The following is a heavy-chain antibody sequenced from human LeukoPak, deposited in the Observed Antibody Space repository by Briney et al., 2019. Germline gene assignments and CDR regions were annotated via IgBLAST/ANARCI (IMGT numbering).Heavy chain of an antibody. CDR1: GFTFSRYW. D-gene: IGHD1-14*01. CDR3: ARDSFETDIDY. Sequence: GGSLRLSYAASGFTFSRYWMSWVRQAPGKGLEWVANIKEDGSEQYYPDSVKGRFTISRDNVKNSLYLQINSLSAEDTSVYYCARDSFETDIDYWGQGTLVTVSS. V-gene: IGHV3-7*01. CDR2: IKEDGSEQ. J-gene: IGHJ4*02.